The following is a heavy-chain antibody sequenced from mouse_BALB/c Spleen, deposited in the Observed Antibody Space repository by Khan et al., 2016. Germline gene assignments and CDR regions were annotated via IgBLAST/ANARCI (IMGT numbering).Heavy chain of an antibody. J-gene: IGHJ2*01. V-gene: IGHV3-1*02. CDR2: IHYSGST. CDR3: TRGDYYGSGY. Sequence: EVQLQESGPDLVKPSQSLSLTCTVTGYSISSGYSWHWIRQFPGNKLEWMAYIHYSGSTNYNPSLKSRISIHRDTSKNQFFLQLISVDTEATATYYCTRGDYYGSGYWGQGTTLTVSS. CDR1: GYSISSGYS. D-gene: IGHD1-1*01.